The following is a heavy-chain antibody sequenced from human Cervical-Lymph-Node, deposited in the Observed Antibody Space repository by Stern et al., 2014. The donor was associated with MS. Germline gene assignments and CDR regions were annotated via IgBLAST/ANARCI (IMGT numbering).Heavy chain of an antibody. CDR3: ARRDYYDSSGYYGDAFDI. CDR1: GGTFSSYA. J-gene: IGHJ3*02. V-gene: IGHV1-69*01. D-gene: IGHD3-22*01. Sequence: QLVQSGAEVKKPGSSVKVSCKASGGTFSSYAISWVRQAPGRGLEWMGEIIPMFGTTNYAQKFQGRVTLIADGSTTTAYMELSSLRSEDTAVYYCARRDYYDSSGYYGDAFDIWGQGTMVTVSS. CDR2: IIPMFGTT.